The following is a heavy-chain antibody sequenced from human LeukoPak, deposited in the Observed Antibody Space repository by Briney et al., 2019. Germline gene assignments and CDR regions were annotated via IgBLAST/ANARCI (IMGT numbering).Heavy chain of an antibody. CDR1: GFTFSSYS. Sequence: GGSLGLSCAASGFTFSSYSMNWVRQAPGKGLEWVSYISSSSSTMYYADSVKGRFTISRDNAKNSLYLQMNSLRAEDTAVYYCASSSSSWYWHFDLWGRGTLVTVSS. V-gene: IGHV3-48*04. J-gene: IGHJ2*01. D-gene: IGHD6-13*01. CDR2: ISSSSSTM. CDR3: ASSSSSWYWHFDL.